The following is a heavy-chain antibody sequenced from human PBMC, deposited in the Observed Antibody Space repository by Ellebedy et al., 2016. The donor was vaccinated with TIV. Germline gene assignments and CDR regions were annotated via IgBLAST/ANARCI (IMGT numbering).Heavy chain of an antibody. Sequence: SETLSLTXTVSGGAISSSSYYWGWIRQPPGKGLEWIGSIYYSGSTYYNPSLKSRVTISVDTSKNQFSLKLSSVTAADTAVYYCARGYCSSTSCHTFDYWGQGTLVTVSS. CDR2: IYYSGST. D-gene: IGHD2-2*01. J-gene: IGHJ4*02. V-gene: IGHV4-39*07. CDR1: GGAISSSSYY. CDR3: ARGYCSSTSCHTFDY.